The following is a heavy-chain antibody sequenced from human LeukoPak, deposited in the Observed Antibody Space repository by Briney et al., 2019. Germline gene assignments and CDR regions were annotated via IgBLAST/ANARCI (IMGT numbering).Heavy chain of an antibody. Sequence: SVKVSCKASGFTFTSSAVQWVRHARGQRLEWIGWIVVGSGNTNYAQKFQERVTITRNVSTSTAYMVLSSIITEDTAAGYCSPGGIVATIGYYYYYGMDVWGKGTTVTVSS. CDR1: GFTFTSSA. J-gene: IGHJ6*04. D-gene: IGHD5-12*01. V-gene: IGHV1-58*01. CDR2: IVVGSGNT. CDR3: SPGGIVATIGYYYYYGMDV.